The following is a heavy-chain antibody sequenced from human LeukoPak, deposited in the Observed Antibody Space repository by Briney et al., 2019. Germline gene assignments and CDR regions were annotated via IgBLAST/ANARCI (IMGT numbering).Heavy chain of an antibody. V-gene: IGHV4-38-2*02. CDR2: IYHSGST. D-gene: IGHD6-13*01. Sequence: PSETLSLTCTVSGYSISSGYYWGWIRQPPGKGLEWIESIYHSGSTYYNPSLKSRVTISVDTSKNQFSLKLSSVIAADTAVYYCARSGISSWRPYYYYYMDVWGKGTTVTVSS. CDR1: GYSISSGYY. J-gene: IGHJ6*03. CDR3: ARSGISSWRPYYYYYMDV.